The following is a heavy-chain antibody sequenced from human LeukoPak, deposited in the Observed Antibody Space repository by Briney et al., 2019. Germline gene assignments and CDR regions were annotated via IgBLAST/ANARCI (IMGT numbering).Heavy chain of an antibody. D-gene: IGHD6-13*01. V-gene: IGHV3-23*01. CDR1: GFTFSNYV. CDR2: IIGSGGTT. Sequence: GGSLRLSCAASGFTFSNYVMSWVRQAPGKGLEWVSGIIGSGGTTYYADSVKGRFTISRDNSKNTLYPQLNSLRAEDTAVYYCAKKGIAAADSFDYWGQGTLVTVS. CDR3: AKKGIAAADSFDY. J-gene: IGHJ4*02.